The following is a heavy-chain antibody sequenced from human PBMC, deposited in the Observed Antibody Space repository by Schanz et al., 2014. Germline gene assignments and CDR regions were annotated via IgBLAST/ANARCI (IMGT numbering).Heavy chain of an antibody. V-gene: IGHV1-69*02. CDR1: GGTFSSYT. CDR3: ARGRGVYDY. Sequence: QLQLVQSGAEVKKPGSSVKVSCKLSGGTFSSYTISWMRQAPGQGLEWMGKIIPVLNIATYAQRFQGRVSITADTSTSTADMELSSLTSEDTAVHCCARGRGVYDYWGQGTLVTVSS. J-gene: IGHJ4*02. D-gene: IGHD2-8*01. CDR2: IIPVLNIA.